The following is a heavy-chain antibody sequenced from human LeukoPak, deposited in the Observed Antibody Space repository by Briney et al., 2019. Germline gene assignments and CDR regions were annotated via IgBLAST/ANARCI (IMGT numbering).Heavy chain of an antibody. J-gene: IGHJ1*01. Sequence: GGSLRLSCAASGFTFSSYWMHWVRQAPGKGLVWVSRIKSDGSTRYADSVKGRFTISRDNAKNTVSLQMNSLRAEDTGVYYCARAPSEIGGYYPEYFRHWGQGPLVTVS. D-gene: IGHD3-22*01. CDR3: ARAPSEIGGYYPEYFRH. CDR2: IKSDGST. CDR1: GFTFSSYW. V-gene: IGHV3-74*01.